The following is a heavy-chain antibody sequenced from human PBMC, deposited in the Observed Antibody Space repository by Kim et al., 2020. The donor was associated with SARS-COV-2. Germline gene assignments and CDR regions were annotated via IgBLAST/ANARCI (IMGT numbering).Heavy chain of an antibody. CDR1: GYTFTSYA. V-gene: IGHV7-4-1*02. Sequence: ASVKVSCKASGYTFTSYAMNWVRQAPGQGLEWMGWINTNTGNPTYAQGFTGRFVFSLDTSVSTAYLQISSLKAEDTAVYYCASILGGPDDGDSRYFDLWGRGTLVTVSS. J-gene: IGHJ2*01. CDR2: INTNTGNP. D-gene: IGHD4-17*01. CDR3: ASILGGPDDGDSRYFDL.